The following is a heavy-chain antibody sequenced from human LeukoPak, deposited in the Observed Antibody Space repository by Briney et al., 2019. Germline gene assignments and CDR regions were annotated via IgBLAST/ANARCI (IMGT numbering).Heavy chain of an antibody. D-gene: IGHD3-16*01. V-gene: IGHV4-59*01. J-gene: IGHJ4*02. CDR2: IPYSGGT. CDR3: ARVGRGDHTWGSYSFDH. CDR1: DGSISSFY. Sequence: SETLSLTCIVSDGSISSFYWSWLRQPPGKGLEWIGYIPYSGGTVYNPSLKSQVTISINTSKNQFSLELRSVTAADTAVYYCARVGRGDHTWGSYSFDHWGQGALVTVSS.